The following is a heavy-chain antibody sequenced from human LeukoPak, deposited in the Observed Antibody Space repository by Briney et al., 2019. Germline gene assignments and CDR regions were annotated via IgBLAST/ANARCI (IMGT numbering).Heavy chain of an antibody. CDR1: GFTFSSYG. J-gene: IGHJ6*02. CDR2: ISYDGSNK. V-gene: IGHV3-30*03. Sequence: GSLRPSCAASGFTFSSYGMHWVRQAPGKGLGGVTVISYDGSNKYYADSVKGRFTISRDNSKNTLYLQMNSLRAEDTAVYYCARRPIKYYYYGMDVWGQGTTVTVSS. CDR3: ARRPIKYYYYGMDV.